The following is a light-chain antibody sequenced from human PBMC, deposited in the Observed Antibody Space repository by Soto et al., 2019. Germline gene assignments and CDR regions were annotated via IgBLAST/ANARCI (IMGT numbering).Light chain of an antibody. V-gene: IGKV3-15*01. CDR2: GAS. CDR1: QSVSSN. CDR3: QQYNNWAPIT. Sequence: EIVMTQSPATLSVSPGERATLSCRASQSVSSNLAWYQQKPGQAPRLLIYGASTRATGIPARFSGSRSGTEFTLPISSLQSEDFAVYDCQQYNNWAPITFGQGTRLEIK. J-gene: IGKJ5*01.